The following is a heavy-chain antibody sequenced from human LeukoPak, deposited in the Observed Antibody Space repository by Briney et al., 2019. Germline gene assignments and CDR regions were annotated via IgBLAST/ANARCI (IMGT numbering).Heavy chain of an antibody. CDR2: INHSGST. CDR3: ARDRKQLVRDWFGP. Sequence: PSETLSLTCAVYGGSFSGYYWSWIRQPPGKGLEWIGEINHSGSTNYNPSLKSRVTISVDTSKNQFSLKLSSVTAADTAVYYCARDRKQLVRDWFGPWGQGTLVTVSS. V-gene: IGHV4-34*01. D-gene: IGHD6-13*01. CDR1: GGSFSGYY. J-gene: IGHJ5*02.